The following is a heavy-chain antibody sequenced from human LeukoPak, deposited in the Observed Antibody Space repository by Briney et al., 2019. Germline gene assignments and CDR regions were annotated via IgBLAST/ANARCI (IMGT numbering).Heavy chain of an antibody. CDR3: ARATVVVVPAASNWYFDL. CDR1: AARVSINSAA. CDR2: IYYSSKWYN. V-gene: IGHV6-1*01. D-gene: IGHD2-2*01. Sequence: SQTLSLSFAISAARVSINSAAWNWIRQSPSRGLEWVGRIYYSSKWYNDYAVSVKSRTTIKPDTSKNQFSLQLNSVTPEDTAEYYCARATVVVVPAASNWYFDLWGRGTLVTVSS. J-gene: IGHJ2*01.